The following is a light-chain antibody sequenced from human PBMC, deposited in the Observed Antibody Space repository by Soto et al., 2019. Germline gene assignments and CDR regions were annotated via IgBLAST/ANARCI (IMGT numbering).Light chain of an antibody. CDR2: KAS. Sequence: DMQMTQSPSTLSASVGDRVTITSRASQSISYWLAWYQQKPGKAPNLLIYKASSLESGVPSRFSGSGSGTEFTLTISSLQPDDFATYYCQQYNNYWTFGQGTKVEIK. CDR3: QQYNNYWT. V-gene: IGKV1-5*03. CDR1: QSISYW. J-gene: IGKJ1*01.